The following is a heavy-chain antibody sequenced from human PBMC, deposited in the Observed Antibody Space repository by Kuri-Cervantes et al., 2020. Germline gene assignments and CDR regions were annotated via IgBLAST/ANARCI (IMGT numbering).Heavy chain of an antibody. CDR3: AWGDGMDV. CDR1: GGSFSGYY. V-gene: IGHV4-34*01. CDR2: INHSGST. J-gene: IGHJ6*02. Sequence: ESLKISCAVYGGSFSGYYWSWIRQPPGKGPEWIGEINHSGSTNYNPSLKSRVTISVDTSKNQFSLKLSSVTAADTAVYYCAWGDGMDVWGQGTTVTVSS.